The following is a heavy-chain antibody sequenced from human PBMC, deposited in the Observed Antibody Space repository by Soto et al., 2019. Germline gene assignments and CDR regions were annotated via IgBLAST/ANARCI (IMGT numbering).Heavy chain of an antibody. D-gene: IGHD2-21*01. Sequence: QVQLVESGGGVVQPGRSLRLSCAASGFTFRGYGMHWVRQAPGRGLEWVALISYDGSIKYYADSVRGRFTISRDNSKNTLYLQMNSLKIEDSAVYYCKGDYSVDPWGQGTLVTVSA. CDR3: KGDYSVDP. V-gene: IGHV3-30*03. CDR2: ISYDGSIK. J-gene: IGHJ5*02. CDR1: GFTFRGYG.